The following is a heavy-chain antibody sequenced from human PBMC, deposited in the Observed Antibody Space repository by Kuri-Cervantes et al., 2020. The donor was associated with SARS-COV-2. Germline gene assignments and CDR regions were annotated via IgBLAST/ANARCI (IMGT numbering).Heavy chain of an antibody. Sequence: SVKVSCKASGGTFSNYALSWVRQAPGQGLEWMGGIIPIFGTTNYAQRFQGRVTIIADGSTSTAYMELRSLRSDDTAVYYCARDKGFFGGPPERGFDYWGQGTLVTVSS. CDR2: IIPIFGTT. CDR3: ARDKGFFGGPPERGFDY. CDR1: GGTFSNYA. D-gene: IGHD3-10*01. V-gene: IGHV1-69*13. J-gene: IGHJ4*02.